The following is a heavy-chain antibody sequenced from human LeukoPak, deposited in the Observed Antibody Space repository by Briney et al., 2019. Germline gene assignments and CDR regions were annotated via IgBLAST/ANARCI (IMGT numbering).Heavy chain of an antibody. CDR3: ARDMRYCSGGSCYSNYFDY. CDR1: GGTFSSYA. J-gene: IGHJ4*02. V-gene: IGHV1-69*13. D-gene: IGHD2-15*01. Sequence: GASVKVSCKASGGTFSSYAISWVRQAPGQGLEWMGGIIPIFGTANYAQKFQGRVTITADESTSTAYMELSSLRSEDTAVYYCARDMRYCSGGSCYSNYFDYWGQGTLVTVSS. CDR2: IIPIFGTA.